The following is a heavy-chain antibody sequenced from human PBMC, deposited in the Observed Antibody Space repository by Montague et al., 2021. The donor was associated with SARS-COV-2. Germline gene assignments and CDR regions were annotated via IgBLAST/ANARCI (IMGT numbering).Heavy chain of an antibody. J-gene: IGHJ4*02. D-gene: IGHD5-12*01. CDR1: GFTFNTYA. CDR2: IGGSGAHT. V-gene: IGHV3-23*01. CDR3: AKSLDTSGYSFERGADY. Sequence: SLRLSCAASGFTFNTYAMTWVRQAPGKGLEWVSGIGGSGAHTYYADSVKGRFTISRDNSKNTLSLQMNSLRVEDTAMYYRAKSLDTSGYSFERGADYWGQGTLVTVSS.